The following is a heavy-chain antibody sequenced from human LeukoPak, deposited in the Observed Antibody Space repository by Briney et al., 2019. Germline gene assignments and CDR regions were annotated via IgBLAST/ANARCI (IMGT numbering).Heavy chain of an antibody. V-gene: IGHV3-53*01. D-gene: IGHD5-24*01. Sequence: GGSLRLSCAASGFTVSSNYMNWVRQAPGKGLEWVSVIYSGGSTYYADSVKDRFTISRDNSKNTLYLQMNSLRAEDTAVYYCARGQMATTYYYYYGMDVWGQGTTVTVSS. J-gene: IGHJ6*02. CDR3: ARGQMATTYYYYYGMDV. CDR1: GFTVSSNY. CDR2: IYSGGST.